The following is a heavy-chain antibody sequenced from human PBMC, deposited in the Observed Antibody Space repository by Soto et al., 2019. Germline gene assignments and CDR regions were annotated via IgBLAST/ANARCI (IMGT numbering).Heavy chain of an antibody. J-gene: IGHJ3*02. CDR2: IYYSGST. CDR1: GGSISSYY. V-gene: IGHV4-59*08. D-gene: IGHD5-12*01. Sequence: PSETLSLTCTVSGGSISSYYWSWIRQPPGKGLEWIGYIYYSGSTNYNPSLKSRVTISVDTSKNQFSLKLSSVTAADTAVYYCARRKVKWLRLKGADAFDSWGQGTMVT. CDR3: ARRKVKWLRLKGADAFDS.